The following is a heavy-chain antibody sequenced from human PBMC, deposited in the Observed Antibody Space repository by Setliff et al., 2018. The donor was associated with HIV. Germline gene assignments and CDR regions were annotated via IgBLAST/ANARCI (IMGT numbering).Heavy chain of an antibody. V-gene: IGHV1-18*01. Sequence: GASVKVSCKASGYSFTNYGISWVRQTPGQGLEWLGYINGYNSKTNYSPRLQGRLALTTDTSTNTVYLELRSLISDDTAIYYCAREAPRYASGAFDFWGQGTMVTVSS. J-gene: IGHJ3*01. D-gene: IGHD3-9*01. CDR3: AREAPRYASGAFDF. CDR1: GYSFTNYG. CDR2: INGYNSKT.